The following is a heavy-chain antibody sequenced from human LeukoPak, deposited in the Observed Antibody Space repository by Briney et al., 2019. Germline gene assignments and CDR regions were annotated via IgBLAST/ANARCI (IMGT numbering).Heavy chain of an antibody. CDR1: GYTFSDYD. Sequence: ASVKVSCKASGYTFSDYDINWVRQATGQGLEWMGWINPNSGNAGYAQKFQGRVTMTRNTSISTAYMELSSLRSEDTAVYYCAGALAWGGSSYSYYYMDVWDKGTTVTVSS. V-gene: IGHV1-8*01. CDR2: INPNSGNA. D-gene: IGHD1-26*01. CDR3: AGALAWGGSSYSYYYMDV. J-gene: IGHJ6*03.